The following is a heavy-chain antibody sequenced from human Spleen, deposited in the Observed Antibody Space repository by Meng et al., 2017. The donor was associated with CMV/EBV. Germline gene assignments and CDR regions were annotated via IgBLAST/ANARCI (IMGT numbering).Heavy chain of an antibody. V-gene: IGHV4-39*06. CDR2: ISYSGST. CDR1: GGSISSSSYY. CDR3: AGRTQVTDY. J-gene: IGHJ4*02. D-gene: IGHD5-18*01. Sequence: GSLRLSCTVSGGSISSSSYYWGWIRQPPGKGLEWIVGISYSGSTSHNPSLKSRVTISLDTSKNQFTLKLSSMTAADTAVYYCAGRTQVTDYWGQGTLVTVSS.